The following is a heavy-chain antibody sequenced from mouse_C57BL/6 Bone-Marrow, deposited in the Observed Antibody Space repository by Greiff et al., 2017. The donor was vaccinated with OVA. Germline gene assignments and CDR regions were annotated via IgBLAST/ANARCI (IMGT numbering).Heavy chain of an antibody. J-gene: IGHJ2*01. CDR2: IDPTNDYT. V-gene: IGHV1-4*01. Sequence: VQLQQSGAELARPGASVMMSCKASGYTFTSYTIHWVKQRPGQGLEWIGYIDPTNDYTNYNQKFKGKATLTADKSSSTAYMQLSSLTSEDSAVYYCTRGYYFDYWGQGTTLTVSS. CDR1: GYTFTSYT. CDR3: TRGYYFDY.